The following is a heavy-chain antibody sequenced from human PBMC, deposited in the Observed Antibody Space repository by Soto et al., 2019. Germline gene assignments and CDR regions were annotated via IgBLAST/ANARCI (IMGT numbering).Heavy chain of an antibody. CDR1: GGSFSDYF. CDR3: AGREFASSSFHYYYYSVDV. D-gene: IGHD6-6*01. V-gene: IGHV4-34*01. J-gene: IGHJ6*02. Sequence: SETMSLTCAVYGGSFSDYFWTWIRQPPGKGLEWIGEINHSGSTNFNPSLKSRVAISADTSRNQFSLRVTSVTAADTAVYYCAGREFASSSFHYYYYSVDVWGQGTTVTVSS. CDR2: INHSGST.